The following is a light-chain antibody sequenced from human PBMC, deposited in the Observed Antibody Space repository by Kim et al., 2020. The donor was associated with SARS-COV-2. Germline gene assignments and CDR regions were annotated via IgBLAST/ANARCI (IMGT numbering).Light chain of an antibody. J-gene: IGKJ2*03. V-gene: IGKV1-5*03. CDR1: GTINSW. Sequence: ASVGDRVTITCRASGTINSWLAWYQQKPGKAPKLLIYKASSLQSGVPSRFSGSGFGTEFTLTISTLQPDDFATYYCQQYDSYSGYSFGQGTKLEI. CDR2: KAS. CDR3: QQYDSYSGYS.